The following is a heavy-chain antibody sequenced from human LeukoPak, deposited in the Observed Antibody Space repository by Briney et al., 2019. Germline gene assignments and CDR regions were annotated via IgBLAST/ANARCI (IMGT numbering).Heavy chain of an antibody. CDR2: IYHSGST. D-gene: IGHD3-16*01. Sequence: SETLSLTCAVSGYSICSGYYWGWIRQPPGKGLEWIGSIYHSGSTYYNPSLKSRVTISVDMSKNQFSLKLSSVTAADTAVYYCARLTRKIDYWGQGTLVTVSS. CDR3: ARLTRKIDY. V-gene: IGHV4-38-2*01. J-gene: IGHJ4*02. CDR1: GYSICSGYY.